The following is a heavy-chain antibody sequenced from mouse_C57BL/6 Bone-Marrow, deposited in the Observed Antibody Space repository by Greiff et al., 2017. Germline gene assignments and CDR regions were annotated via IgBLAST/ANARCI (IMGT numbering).Heavy chain of an antibody. CDR3: SLYYDYAWFAY. D-gene: IGHD2-4*01. Sequence: EVQLQQSGAELVRPGASVKLSCTASGFNIQDDYMHWVKQRPEQGLAWIGWIDPENGDTEYASKFQGTATITADTSSNTAYLQLSSLTSEDTAVYYCSLYYDYAWFAYWGQGTLVTVSA. CDR1: GFNIQDDY. J-gene: IGHJ3*01. CDR2: IDPENGDT. V-gene: IGHV14-4*01.